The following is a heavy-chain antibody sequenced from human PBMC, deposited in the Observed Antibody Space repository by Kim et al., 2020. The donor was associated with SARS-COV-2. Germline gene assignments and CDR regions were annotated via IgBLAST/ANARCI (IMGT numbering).Heavy chain of an antibody. CDR3: AEMTTVTLNYYYGMDV. CDR2: IIPIFGTA. V-gene: IGHV1-69*13. CDR1: GGTFSSYA. D-gene: IGHD4-4*01. J-gene: IGHJ6*02. Sequence: SVKVSCKASGGTFSSYAISWVRQAPGQGLEWMGGIIPIFGTANYAQKFQGRVTITADESTSTAYMELSSLRSEDTAVYYCAEMTTVTLNYYYGMDVWGQGTTVTVSS.